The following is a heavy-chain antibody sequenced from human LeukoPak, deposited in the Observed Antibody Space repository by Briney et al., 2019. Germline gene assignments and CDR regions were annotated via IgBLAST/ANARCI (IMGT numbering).Heavy chain of an antibody. J-gene: IGHJ4*02. V-gene: IGHV3-7*01. CDR2: IKQDGSEK. CDR1: GFTFSSYW. CDR3: ARSLRVAAAASY. Sequence: PGGSLRLSCAASGFTFSSYWMSWVCQAPGKGLEWVANIKQDGSEKYYVDSLKGRFTISRDNAKNSLYLQMNSLTAEDTAIYYCARSLRVAAAASYWGQGTLVTVSS. D-gene: IGHD6-25*01.